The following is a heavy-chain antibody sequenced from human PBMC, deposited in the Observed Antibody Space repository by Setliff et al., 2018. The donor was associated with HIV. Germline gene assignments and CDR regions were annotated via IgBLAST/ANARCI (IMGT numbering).Heavy chain of an antibody. V-gene: IGHV4-34*01. CDR1: GGSFSDYY. CDR3: ARVRLELRQYWFDS. J-gene: IGHJ5*01. D-gene: IGHD1-7*01. Sequence: SETLSLTCAVYGGSFSDYYWSWIRQPPGKGLEWIGEINHSGSTNYNPSLKRRVTISVDTSKNQCSLKLNYGTAADTAVYYCARVRLELRQYWFDSWGQGSPVTVSS. CDR2: INHSGST.